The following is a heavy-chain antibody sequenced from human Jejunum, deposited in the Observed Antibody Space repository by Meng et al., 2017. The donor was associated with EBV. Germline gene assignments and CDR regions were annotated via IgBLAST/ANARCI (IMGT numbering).Heavy chain of an antibody. D-gene: IGHD3-10*01. CDR2: IYWDDET. CDR1: GFSLTTSGVG. J-gene: IGHJ5*02. CDR3: ARRLNLAYSPGRYNCLDP. V-gene: IGHV2-5*02. Sequence: QITLKESGPTLVKLTQTATLTCTFSGFSLTTSGVGVTWLRQPPGKALEWLALIYWDDETHYSPSLKSRLTITKDTSQIQVVLTMTNMVPVDTATYYCARRLNLAYSPGRYNCLDPWGQGSLVTVAS.